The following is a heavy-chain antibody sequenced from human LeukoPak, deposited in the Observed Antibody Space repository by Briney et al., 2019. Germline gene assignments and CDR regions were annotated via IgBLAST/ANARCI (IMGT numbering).Heavy chain of an antibody. CDR2: IYPNSGGT. J-gene: IGHJ6*03. CDR3: ARSEQFPYYMDV. Sequence: ASVKVSCKASAYTFTGYYMHWVRQARGQGLEWMGWIYPNSGGTNYAQKFQGRVTMTRDTSISTAYMELSRLRSDDTAVYYCARSEQFPYYMDVWGKGTTVTVSS. CDR1: AYTFTGYY. D-gene: IGHD6-19*01. V-gene: IGHV1-2*02.